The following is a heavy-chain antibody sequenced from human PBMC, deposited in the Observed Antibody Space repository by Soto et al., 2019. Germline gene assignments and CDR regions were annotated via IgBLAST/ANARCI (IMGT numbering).Heavy chain of an antibody. CDR2: IYPDDSET. CDR3: ARPPLPGIVVPGGYNYHDGLDV. CDR1: GYSFLNYW. J-gene: IGHJ6*02. D-gene: IGHD6-19*01. V-gene: IGHV5-51*01. Sequence: GESLKISCKGSGYSFLNYWIGWVRQMPRKDLEWIGIIYPDDSETRYSPSFQGRVTISVDKSISTAYLQWSSLKASDTAMYYCARPPLPGIVVPGGYNYHDGLDVWGQGTTVTVSS.